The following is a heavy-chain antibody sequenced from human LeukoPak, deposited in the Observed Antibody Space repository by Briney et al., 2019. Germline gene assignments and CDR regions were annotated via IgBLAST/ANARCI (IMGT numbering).Heavy chain of an antibody. CDR3: ARDSCRGSSTSCWFDP. Sequence: GRSLRLSCAASGFTFSSYAMHWVRQAPGKGLEWVAVISYDGSNKYYADSVKGRFTISRDNSKNTLYLQMNSLRAEDTVVYYCARDSCRGSSTSCWFDPWGQGTLVTVSS. CDR1: GFTFSSYA. V-gene: IGHV3-30-3*01. CDR2: ISYDGSNK. D-gene: IGHD2-2*01. J-gene: IGHJ5*02.